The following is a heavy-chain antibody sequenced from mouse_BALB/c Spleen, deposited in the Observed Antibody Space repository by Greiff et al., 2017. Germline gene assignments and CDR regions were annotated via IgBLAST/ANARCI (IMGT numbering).Heavy chain of an antibody. Sequence: VQLQESGPGLVAPSQSLSITCTVSGFSLTSYGVHWVRQPPGKGLEWLGVIWAGGSTNYNSALMSRLSISKDNSKSQVFLKMNSLQTDDTAMYYCARDRDYGSSYEAMDYWGQGTSVTVSS. D-gene: IGHD1-1*01. CDR2: IWAGGST. CDR1: GFSLTSYG. CDR3: ARDRDYGSSYEAMDY. V-gene: IGHV2-9*02. J-gene: IGHJ4*01.